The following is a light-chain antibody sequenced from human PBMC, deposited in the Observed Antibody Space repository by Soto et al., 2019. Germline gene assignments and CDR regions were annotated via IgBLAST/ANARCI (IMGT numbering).Light chain of an antibody. Sequence: EIVLTQSPGTLSLSPGERATLSCRASQSVSSSYLAWYQQKPGQAPRLLIYGASSRATGIPDRFSGSGSGTDFTLTISRLGPEDFAVYYCQQYGSSPSGYTFGQGTKLEIK. CDR3: QQYGSSPSGYT. CDR1: QSVSSSY. J-gene: IGKJ2*01. V-gene: IGKV3-20*01. CDR2: GAS.